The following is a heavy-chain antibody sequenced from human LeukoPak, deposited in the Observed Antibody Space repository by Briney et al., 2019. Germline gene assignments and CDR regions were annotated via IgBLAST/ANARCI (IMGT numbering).Heavy chain of an antibody. CDR1: GGSISSSSYY. V-gene: IGHV4-39*07. Sequence: SETLSLTCTVSGGSISSSSYYWGWIRQPPGKGLEWIGSIYYSGSTYYNPSLKSRVTISVDTSKNQFSLKLSSVTAADTAVYYCARSRYSVTVAGTSYYFDYWGQGTLVTVSS. CDR2: IYYSGST. J-gene: IGHJ4*02. CDR3: ARSRYSVTVAGTSYYFDY. D-gene: IGHD6-19*01.